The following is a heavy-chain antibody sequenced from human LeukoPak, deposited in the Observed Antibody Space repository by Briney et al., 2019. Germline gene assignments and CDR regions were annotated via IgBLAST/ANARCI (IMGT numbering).Heavy chain of an antibody. Sequence: ASVKVSCKASGYTFIAYYMHWVRQAPGQGLEWMGWINPNSGGTNYAQKFQGRVTMTRDTSISTAYMELSRLRSDDTAVYYCARVSGSGDIDYWGQGTLVTVSS. J-gene: IGHJ4*02. CDR3: ARVSGSGDIDY. D-gene: IGHD3-10*01. CDR1: GYTFIAYY. CDR2: INPNSGGT. V-gene: IGHV1-2*02.